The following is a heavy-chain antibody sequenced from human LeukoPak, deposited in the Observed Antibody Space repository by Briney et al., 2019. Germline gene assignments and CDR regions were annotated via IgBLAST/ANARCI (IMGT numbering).Heavy chain of an antibody. V-gene: IGHV4-34*01. CDR1: GGSFSGYF. J-gene: IGHJ4*02. D-gene: IGHD2-15*01. Sequence: TPSETLSLTCAVYGGSFSGYFWSWIRQPPGKGLEWLGEINHSGRSNYNPSLKSRVTISVDTSKNQFSLKLSSVTAADTAVYYCAGCSGGSCYLPDYWGQGTLVTVSS. CDR3: AGCSGGSCYLPDY. CDR2: INHSGRS.